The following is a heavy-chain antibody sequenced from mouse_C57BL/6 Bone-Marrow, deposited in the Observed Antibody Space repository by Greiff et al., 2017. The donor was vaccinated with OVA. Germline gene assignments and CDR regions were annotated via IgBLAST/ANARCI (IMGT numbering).Heavy chain of an antibody. J-gene: IGHJ3*01. CDR2: IWWDDDK. CDR3: ARKTNWGFAY. V-gene: IGHV8-8*01. D-gene: IGHD4-1*01. CDR1: GFSLSTFGMG. Sequence: QVQLKESGPGILQPSQTLSLTCSFSGFSLSTFGMGVGWIRQPSGQGLEWLAHIWWDDDKYYNPVLKSRLTNSKDTSKNQVVLKSANADTADTATCDCARKTNWGFAYWGQGTLVTVSA.